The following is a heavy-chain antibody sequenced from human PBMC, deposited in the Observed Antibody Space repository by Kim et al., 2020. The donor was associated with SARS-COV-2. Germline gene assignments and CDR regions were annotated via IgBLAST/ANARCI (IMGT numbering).Heavy chain of an antibody. CDR1: GFTFSSYG. Sequence: GGSLRLSCAASGFTFSSYGMHWVRQAPGKGLEWVAVISYDGSNKYYADSVKGRFTISRDNSKNTLYLQMNSLRAEDTAVYYCAKEGYCSGGSCPRAFDI. D-gene: IGHD2-15*01. CDR3: AKEGYCSGGSCPRAFDI. CDR2: ISYDGSNK. V-gene: IGHV3-30*18. J-gene: IGHJ3*02.